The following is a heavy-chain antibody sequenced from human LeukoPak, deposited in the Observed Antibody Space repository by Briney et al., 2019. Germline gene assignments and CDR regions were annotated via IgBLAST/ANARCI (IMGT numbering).Heavy chain of an antibody. CDR3: ARSAVGTSCCTAVDY. D-gene: IGHD1-26*01. CDR1: GFTFSSYG. V-gene: IGHV3-33*01. J-gene: IGHJ4*02. Sequence: GGSLRLSCAASGFTFSSYGMHWVRQAPGQGLEWVAVIWYDGTTKYYADSVKGRFTISRDNSKNTLYLQMNSLRAEDTAEYYCARSAVGTSCCTAVDYWGQGTLVTVSS. CDR2: IWYDGTTK.